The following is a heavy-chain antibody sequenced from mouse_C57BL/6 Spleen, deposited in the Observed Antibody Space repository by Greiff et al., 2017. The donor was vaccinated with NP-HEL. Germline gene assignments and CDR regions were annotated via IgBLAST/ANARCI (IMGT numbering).Heavy chain of an antibody. D-gene: IGHD1-3*01. Sequence: QVHVKQPGAELVKPGASVKLSCKASGYTFTSYWMHWVKQRPGQGLEWIGMIHPNSGSTNYNEKFKSKATLTVDKSSSPAYMQLSSLTSEDSAVYYCARRSKDAMDYWGQGTSVTVSS. V-gene: IGHV1-64*01. CDR1: GYTFTSYW. CDR3: ARRSKDAMDY. J-gene: IGHJ4*01. CDR2: IHPNSGST.